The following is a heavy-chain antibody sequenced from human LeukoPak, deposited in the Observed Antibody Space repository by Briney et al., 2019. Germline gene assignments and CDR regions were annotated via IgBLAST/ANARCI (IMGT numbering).Heavy chain of an antibody. CDR3: ARDRGRNWFDS. CDR2: IREDGSEK. Sequence: GGSLRLSCAAPGFTFSSYWMSWVRQAPGKGLEWVANIREDGSEKYYVDSVKGRFTISRDNAKKSLYLQMNSLRAEDTAVYYCARDRGRNWFDSWGQGTLVTVSS. D-gene: IGHD6-25*01. J-gene: IGHJ5*01. V-gene: IGHV3-7*04. CDR1: GFTFSSYW.